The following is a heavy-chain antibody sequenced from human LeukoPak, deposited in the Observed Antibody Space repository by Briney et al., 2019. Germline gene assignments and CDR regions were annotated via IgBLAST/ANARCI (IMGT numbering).Heavy chain of an antibody. CDR1: GASISTYS. CDR3: AIMNTVWNAFDI. J-gene: IGHJ3*02. D-gene: IGHD1-1*01. Sequence: PSETLSLTCIVSGASISTYSWSWIRQPPGKGLECIGYIYYSGSTNYNPSLKSRVTMSVDTSKNQFSLKLSSVTAADTAVYYCAIMNTVWNAFDIWGQGTMVTVSS. CDR2: IYYSGST. V-gene: IGHV4-59*01.